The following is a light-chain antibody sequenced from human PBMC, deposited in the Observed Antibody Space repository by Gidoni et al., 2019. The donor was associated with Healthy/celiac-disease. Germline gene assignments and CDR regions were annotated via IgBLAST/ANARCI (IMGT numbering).Light chain of an antibody. Sequence: DLVMTQSQDSLAVSLGERATINCKSSQSVLYSSNNKNYLAWYQQKPGQPPKLLIYWASTRESGVPDRFSGSGSGTYVTLTISSLQAEDVAFYYCQQYYSTPTWTFGQGTKVEIK. J-gene: IGKJ1*01. CDR3: QQYYSTPTWT. V-gene: IGKV4-1*01. CDR2: WAS. CDR1: QSVLYSSNNKNY.